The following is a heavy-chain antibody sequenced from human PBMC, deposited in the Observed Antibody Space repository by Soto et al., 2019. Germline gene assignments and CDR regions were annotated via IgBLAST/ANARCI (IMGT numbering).Heavy chain of an antibody. D-gene: IGHD3-10*01. Sequence: QVQLVQSGAEVKKPGSSVKVSCKASGGTFSPYTVNWVRQAPGQALEWMGRIIPFLGVTNYAQKFQARVTLTADTSTTTAYVELSGLRFEDTAVYYCARDWESTVSTWSFGAFWGRGTLVTVSS. CDR2: IIPFLGVT. CDR3: ARDWESTVSTWSFGAF. CDR1: GGTFSPYT. V-gene: IGHV1-69*08. J-gene: IGHJ4*02.